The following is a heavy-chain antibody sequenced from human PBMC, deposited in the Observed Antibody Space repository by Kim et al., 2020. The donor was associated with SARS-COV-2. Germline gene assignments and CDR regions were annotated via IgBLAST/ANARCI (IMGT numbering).Heavy chain of an antibody. CDR3: ARDPSVVVVISAFDI. CDR2: ISYDGSNK. J-gene: IGHJ3*02. V-gene: IGHV3-30-3*01. CDR1: GFTFSSYA. Sequence: GGSLRLSCAASGFTFSSYAMHWVRQAPGKGLEWVAVISYDGSNKYYADSVKGRFTISRDNSKNTLYLQMNSLRAEDTAVYYCARDPSVVVVISAFDIWGQGTMVTVSS. D-gene: IGHD3-22*01.